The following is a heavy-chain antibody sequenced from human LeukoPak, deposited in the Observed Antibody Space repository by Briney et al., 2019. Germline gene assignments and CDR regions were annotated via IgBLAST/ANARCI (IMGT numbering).Heavy chain of an antibody. Sequence: GGSLRLSCAASGFTFSSYSMNWVRQAPGKGLEWVSSISSSSSYIYYADSVKGRFTISRDNAKNSLYLQMNSLRAEDTAVYYCARDSYSFGRFDYWGQGTLVTVSS. V-gene: IGHV3-21*01. CDR1: GFTFSSYS. J-gene: IGHJ4*02. D-gene: IGHD5-18*01. CDR2: ISSSSSYI. CDR3: ARDSYSFGRFDY.